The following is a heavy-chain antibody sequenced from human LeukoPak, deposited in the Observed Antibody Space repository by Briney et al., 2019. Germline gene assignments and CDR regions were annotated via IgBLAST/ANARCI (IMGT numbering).Heavy chain of an antibody. CDR3: ARPYGGYYDISDYSL. V-gene: IGHV3-7*01. CDR1: GFTFTWYW. CDR2: INQDGSER. J-gene: IGHJ4*02. Sequence: GGSLRLSCGVSGFTFTWYWMSWLRQAPGKGLEWVANINQDGSERYYVDSVKGRFTIIRDNVKNSLYLQMNSLRAEDTAVYYCARPYGGYYDISDYSLWGQGTLVTVSS. D-gene: IGHD3-22*01.